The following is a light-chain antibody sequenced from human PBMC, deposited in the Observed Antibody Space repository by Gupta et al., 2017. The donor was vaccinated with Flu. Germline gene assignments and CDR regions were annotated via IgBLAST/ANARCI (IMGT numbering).Light chain of an antibody. J-gene: IGLJ1*01. CDR3: AAWDDNLNGYV. V-gene: IGLV1-44*01. CDR1: SSNIGENP. CDR2: SNT. Sequence: SVLTQPPSASGTPGQRVTIPCSGSSSNIGENPVNWYQQFPGTAPDLLIYSNTLRPSGVPARFSASKSGTSASLAISGLQSEDDADYYCAAWDDNLNGYVFGAGTKVTVL.